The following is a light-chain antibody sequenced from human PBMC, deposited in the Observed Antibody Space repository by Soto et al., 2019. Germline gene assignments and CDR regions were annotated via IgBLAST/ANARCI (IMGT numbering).Light chain of an antibody. Sequence: DIVLTQSPGTLSLSPGDRATLSCRTSRFVSNYYVAWYQQRPGQAPRLLIYAASSRATDSPDRFSGSGSGTDFTLTISRLDPEDFAVYYCQHYADSPPVFTFGPGTKVEI. CDR3: QHYADSPPVFT. CDR1: RFVSNYY. CDR2: AAS. V-gene: IGKV3-20*01. J-gene: IGKJ3*01.